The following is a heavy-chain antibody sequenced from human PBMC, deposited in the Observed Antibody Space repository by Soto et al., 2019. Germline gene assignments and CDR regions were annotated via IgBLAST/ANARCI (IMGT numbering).Heavy chain of an antibody. CDR1: GITVSSNY. V-gene: IGHV3-66*01. CDR3: ARDFYYCGSGTMGGYFDY. CDR2: IYSGGST. D-gene: IGHD3-10*01. J-gene: IGHJ4*02. Sequence: EVQLVESGGGLVQPGGSLRLSCAASGITVSSNYMSWVRQAPGKGLEWVSVIYSGGSTYYADSVKGRFTISRDNSKNTLYLQMTSVRAEDTAVYYCARDFYYCGSGTMGGYFDYWGQGTLVTVSS.